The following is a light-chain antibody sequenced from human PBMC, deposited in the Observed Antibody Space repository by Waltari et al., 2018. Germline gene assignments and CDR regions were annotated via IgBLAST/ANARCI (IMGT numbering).Light chain of an antibody. J-gene: IGKJ1*01. V-gene: IGKV3-20*01. CDR3: QKYGSLPVT. Sequence: MPHSAAPLFFPGEGAATPSCSGHRSGSRNLAWYQQKPGQAPRLLIYDASSRATGTPDRFSGSGSGTDFSLTISRLEPEDSAVYYCQKYGSLPVTFGQGTKVEIK. CDR2: DAS. CDR1: RSGSRN.